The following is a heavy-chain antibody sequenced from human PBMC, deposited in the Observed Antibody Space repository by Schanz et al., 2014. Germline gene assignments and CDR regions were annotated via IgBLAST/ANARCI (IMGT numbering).Heavy chain of an antibody. CDR2: INQDGSQK. CDR1: RLTFGNYW. V-gene: IGHV3-7*04. D-gene: IGHD4-17*01. Sequence: EVQLVESGGGLVQPGGSLRLSCATSRLTFGNYWMSWVRQAPGKGLEWVANINQDGSQKYYVGSVKGRFTISRDNAKDSLYLQMNSLRDEDTAVYYCARGLDHGVNGIQHWGQGTLVTVSS. J-gene: IGHJ1*01. CDR3: ARGLDHGVNGIQH.